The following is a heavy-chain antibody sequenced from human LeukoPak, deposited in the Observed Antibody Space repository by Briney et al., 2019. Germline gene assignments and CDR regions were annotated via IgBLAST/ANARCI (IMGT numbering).Heavy chain of an antibody. CDR1: GFTFSDYY. D-gene: IGHD3-9*01. V-gene: IGHV3-11*04. CDR3: ARDPFLTGNCPDY. J-gene: IGHJ4*02. CDR2: ISSSGSTI. Sequence: GGSLRLSCAASGFTFSDYYMSWIRQAPGKGLEWVSYISSSGSTIYYADSVKGRFTISRDNAKNLLYLQMNSLRAEDTAVYYCARDPFLTGNCPDYWGQGTLVTVSS.